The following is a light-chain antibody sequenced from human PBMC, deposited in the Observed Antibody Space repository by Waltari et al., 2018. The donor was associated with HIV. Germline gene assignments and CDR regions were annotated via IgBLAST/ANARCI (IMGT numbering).Light chain of an antibody. CDR2: QDS. V-gene: IGLV3-1*01. Sequence: SYELTQPPSVSVSPGQTASITCSGDKLGDKYACWYQQKPGQSPVLVIYQDSKRPSVIPELFSGSNSGNTATLTISGTQAMDEADYYCQAWDSSTAVFGGGTKLTVL. CDR1: KLGDKY. CDR3: QAWDSSTAV. J-gene: IGLJ2*01.